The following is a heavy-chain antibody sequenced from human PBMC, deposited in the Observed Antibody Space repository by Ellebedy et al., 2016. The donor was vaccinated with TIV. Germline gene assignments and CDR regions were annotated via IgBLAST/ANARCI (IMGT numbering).Heavy chain of an antibody. CDR1: GFMFSDYT. D-gene: IGHD1-14*01. V-gene: IGHV3-30-3*01. CDR2: TSDDETAK. CDR3: ARDGPGNNHYLVY. J-gene: IGHJ4*02. Sequence: GGSLRLSCAASGFMFSDYTMHWVRQAPGKGLEWVAVTSDDETAKHYADSVKGRFTISRDNSKNTLYLQMNSLRPEDTAVYYCARDGPGNNHYLVYWGQGTLVTVSS.